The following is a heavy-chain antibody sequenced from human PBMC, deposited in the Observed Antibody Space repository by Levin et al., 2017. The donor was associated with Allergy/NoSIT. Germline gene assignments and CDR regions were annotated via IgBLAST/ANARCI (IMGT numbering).Heavy chain of an antibody. D-gene: IGHD6-6*01. V-gene: IGHV3-30*04. CDR3: ARAARDRIAARGAFDI. Sequence: GGSLRLSCAASGFTFSSYAMHWVRQAPGKGLEWVAVISYDGSNKYYADSVKGRFTISRDNSKNTLYLQMNSLRAEDTAVYYCARAARDRIAARGAFDIWGQGTMVTVSS. J-gene: IGHJ3*02. CDR2: ISYDGSNK. CDR1: GFTFSSYA.